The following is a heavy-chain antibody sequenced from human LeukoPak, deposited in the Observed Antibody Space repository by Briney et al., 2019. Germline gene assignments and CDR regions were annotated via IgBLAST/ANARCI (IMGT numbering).Heavy chain of an antibody. CDR3: ARAYTIFGVYYYYGMDV. D-gene: IGHD3-3*01. J-gene: IGHJ6*02. Sequence: GGSLRLSCAASGFTFSSYAMHWVRQAPGKGLEWVAVISYDGSNKYYADSVKGRFTISRDNFKNTLYLQMNSLRAEDTAVYYCARAYTIFGVYYYYGMDVWGQGTTVTVSS. V-gene: IGHV3-30-3*01. CDR1: GFTFSSYA. CDR2: ISYDGSNK.